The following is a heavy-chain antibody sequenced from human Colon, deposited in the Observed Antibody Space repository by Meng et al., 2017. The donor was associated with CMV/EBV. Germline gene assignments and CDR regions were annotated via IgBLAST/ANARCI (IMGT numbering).Heavy chain of an antibody. CDR1: GFTFSHYA. D-gene: IGHD3/OR15-3a*01. V-gene: IGHV3-30*02. J-gene: IGHJ1*01. CDR3: GKERTGFYVQH. CDR2: IAYDGSKQ. Sequence: VQLVEAGGGVVLPVGCLRPSCAASGFTFSHYAMHWVRQAPGKGLEWVALIAYDGSKQYYLDSVNGRFTISRDSSKNTLYLQMNSLRPEDTAVYYCGKERTGFYVQHWGQGTLVTVSA.